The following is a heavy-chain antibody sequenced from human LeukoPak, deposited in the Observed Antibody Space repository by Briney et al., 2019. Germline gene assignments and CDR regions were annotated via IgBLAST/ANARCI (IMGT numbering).Heavy chain of an antibody. V-gene: IGHV3-53*05. CDR2: IYSGGTA. D-gene: IGHD3-9*01. CDR3: AKDAYYDILTGYLGGFDY. CDR1: GFTVINNY. Sequence: GGSLRLSCAASGFTVINNYMSWVRQAPGKGLEWVSVIYSGGTAYYADSVKGRFTISRDNAKNSLYLQMNSLRAEDTALYYCAKDAYYDILTGYLGGFDYWGQGTLVTVSS. J-gene: IGHJ4*02.